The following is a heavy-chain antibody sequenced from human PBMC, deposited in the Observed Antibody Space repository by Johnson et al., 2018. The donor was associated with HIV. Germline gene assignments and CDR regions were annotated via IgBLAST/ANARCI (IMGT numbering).Heavy chain of an antibody. V-gene: IGHV3-30*01. Sequence: QVQLVESGGGVVQPGRSLRLSCAASKFAFSTYAMHWVRQAPGKGLEWVTVISFDGTNRYYADSVKGRFTISRDNSKNTLYLQMNSLRAEDTAVYYCARDMGREDYAGGDAFDIWGQGTLVTVSS. J-gene: IGHJ3*02. CDR1: KFAFSTYA. CDR3: ARDMGREDYAGGDAFDI. CDR2: ISFDGTNR. D-gene: IGHD2-2*01.